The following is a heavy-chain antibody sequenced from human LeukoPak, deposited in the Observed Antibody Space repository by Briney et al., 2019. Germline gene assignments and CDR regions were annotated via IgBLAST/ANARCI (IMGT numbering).Heavy chain of an antibody. CDR2: IYYSGST. CDR1: GGSISSYY. D-gene: IGHD4-23*01. Sequence: SETLSLTCTVSGGSISSYYWSWIRQPPGKGLEWIGYIYYSGSTNYNPSLKSRVTISVDTSKNQFSLKLSSATAADTAVYYCARAAPVVRGFSLDYWGQGTLVTVSS. J-gene: IGHJ4*02. V-gene: IGHV4-59*01. CDR3: ARAAPVVRGFSLDY.